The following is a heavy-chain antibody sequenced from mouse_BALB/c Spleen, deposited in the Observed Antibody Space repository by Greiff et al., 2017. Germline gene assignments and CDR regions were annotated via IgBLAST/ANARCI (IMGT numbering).Heavy chain of an antibody. J-gene: IGHJ4*01. CDR2: ISCYNGAT. CDR1: GYSFTGYY. CDR3: ARGAGNYDAMDY. V-gene: IGHV1S34*01. D-gene: IGHD2-1*01. Sequence: LVKTGASVKISCKASGYSFTGYYMHWVKQSHGKSLEWIGYISCYNGATSYNQKFKGKATFTVDTSSSTAYMQFNSLTSEDSAVYYCARGAGNYDAMDYWGQGTSVTVSS.